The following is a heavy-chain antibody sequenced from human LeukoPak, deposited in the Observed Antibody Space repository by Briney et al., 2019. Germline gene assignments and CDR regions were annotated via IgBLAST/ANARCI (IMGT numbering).Heavy chain of an antibody. J-gene: IGHJ4*02. CDR2: ISGTGGST. Sequence: PGGSLRLSCAASGFTFTIYAMSWVRQAPGKGLEWVSAISGTGGSTYYADSVKGRFTISRDSSKNTLSLQMSSLRAEDTAVYYCATAHRVVTATVTYYSDYWGQGTLVTVSS. D-gene: IGHD2-21*02. CDR3: ATAHRVVTATVTYYSDY. V-gene: IGHV3-23*01. CDR1: GFTFTIYA.